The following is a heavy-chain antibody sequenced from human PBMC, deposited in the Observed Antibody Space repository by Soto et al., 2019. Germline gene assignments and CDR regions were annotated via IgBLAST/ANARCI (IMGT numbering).Heavy chain of an antibody. CDR2: IYYSGST. V-gene: IGHV4-39*01. J-gene: IGHJ5*02. Sequence: SETLSLTCIVSGGSISSSSYYRGWIRQPPGKGLEWIGSIYYSGSTYYNPSLKSRVTISVDTSKNQFSLKLSSVTAADTAVFSGARHRARNWLDPCGRGTLVTVSS. CDR1: GGSISSSSYY. CDR3: ARHRARNWLDP. D-gene: IGHD6-6*01.